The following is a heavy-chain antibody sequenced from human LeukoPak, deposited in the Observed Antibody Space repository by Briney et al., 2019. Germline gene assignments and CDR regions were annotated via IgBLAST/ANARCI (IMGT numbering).Heavy chain of an antibody. CDR2: ISNAGST. D-gene: IGHD4-17*01. J-gene: IGHJ4*02. CDR3: ARAVGDYAFDY. V-gene: IGHV4-59*01. Sequence: PSETLSLTCTVSGGSIRSYYWIWFRQPPGKGLEWIAYISNAGSTKYNPSLRSRVTISVDTSKNQFSLKLSPVTAADTAVYYCARAVGDYAFDYWGQGALVTVSS. CDR1: GGSIRSYY.